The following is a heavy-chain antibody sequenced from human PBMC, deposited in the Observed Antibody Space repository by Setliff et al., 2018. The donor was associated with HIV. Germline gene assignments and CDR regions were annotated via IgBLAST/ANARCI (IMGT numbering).Heavy chain of an antibody. CDR2: TPNDGSYK. V-gene: IGHV3-30*02. CDR1: NFTFSFYG. CDR3: TKNLYSSRWSPLDY. Sequence: LRLSCAASNFTFSFYGMHWVRQAPGKGLEWVAFTPNDGSYKNYADSVKGRFTISRDNSKNTLYLQMDSLRAEDTAVYYCTKNLYSSRWSPLDYWGQGTLV. D-gene: IGHD6-13*01. J-gene: IGHJ4*02.